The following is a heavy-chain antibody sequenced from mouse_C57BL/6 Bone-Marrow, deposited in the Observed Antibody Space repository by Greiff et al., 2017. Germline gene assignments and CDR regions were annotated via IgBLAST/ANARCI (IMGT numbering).Heavy chain of an antibody. V-gene: IGHV1-62-2*01. CDR2: FYPGSGSI. CDR3: ARHEEGGGYYVYAMDY. CDR1: GYTFTEYT. D-gene: IGHD2-3*01. Sequence: QVQLQQSGAELVKPGASVKLSCKASGYTFTEYTIHWVKQRSGQGLEWIGWFYPGSGSIKYNEKFKDKATLTADKSSSIVYMEISRLTSEDSAVYFCARHEEGGGYYVYAMDYWGQGTSVTVSS. J-gene: IGHJ4*01.